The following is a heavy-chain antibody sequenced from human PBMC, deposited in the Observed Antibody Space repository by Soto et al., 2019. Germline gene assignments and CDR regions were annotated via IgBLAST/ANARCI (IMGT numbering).Heavy chain of an antibody. CDR3: AREASGSRPFDY. V-gene: IGHV4-4*07. D-gene: IGHD1-26*01. CDR2: IYTSGST. Sequence: TSETLSLTCTVSGGSISNYYWSWIRQPAGKGLEWIGRIYTSGSTNYNSSLKSRVTMSVDTSKNQFSLKLNSVTAADTAVYYCAREASGSRPFDYWGQGTLVTVSS. J-gene: IGHJ4*02. CDR1: GGSISNYY.